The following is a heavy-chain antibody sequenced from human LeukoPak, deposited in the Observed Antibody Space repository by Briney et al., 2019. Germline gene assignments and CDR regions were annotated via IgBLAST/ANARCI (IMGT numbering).Heavy chain of an antibody. CDR2: IYYSGST. CDR3: ARTGDSSGYLVLGY. J-gene: IGHJ4*02. V-gene: IGHV4-59*01. CDR1: GGSISSYY. D-gene: IGHD3-22*01. Sequence: PSETLSLTCTVSGGSISSYYWSWIRQPPGKGLEWIVYIYYSGSTRYTPSLKSRVTISVDTSKNQFSMKLNSVTAADTAVYYCARTGDSSGYLVLGYWGQETMGTVSS.